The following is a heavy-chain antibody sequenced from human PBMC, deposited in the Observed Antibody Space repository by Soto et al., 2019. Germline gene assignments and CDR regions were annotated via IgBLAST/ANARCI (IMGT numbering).Heavy chain of an antibody. CDR2: MKQDGSDK. D-gene: IGHD1-26*01. V-gene: IGHV3-7*03. CDR1: GFTFSNYW. Sequence: GESLKISCTAFGFTFSNYWMAWVRQAPGEGLEWVANMKQDGSDKNYVDSVKGRFTISRDNAENSLYLQMNSLRVEDTAVYYCARDVGGSLDYWGQGTPVTVSS. J-gene: IGHJ4*02. CDR3: ARDVGGSLDY.